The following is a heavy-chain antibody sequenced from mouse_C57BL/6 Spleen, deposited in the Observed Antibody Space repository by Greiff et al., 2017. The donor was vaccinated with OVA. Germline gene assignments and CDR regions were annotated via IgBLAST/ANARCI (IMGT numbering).Heavy chain of an antibody. V-gene: IGHV1-64*01. CDR2: IHTNSGST. D-gene: IGHD2-3*01. CDR3: ASERGIYDGYYDAMDY. CDR1: GYTFTSYW. J-gene: IGHJ4*01. Sequence: QVQLQQPGAELVKPGASVKLSCKASGYTFTSYWMHWVKQRPGQGLEWIGLIHTNSGSTTYHEKFKSKATLTVDKASSTAYMQLSSLTSEDSSVYYCASERGIYDGYYDAMDYWGQGTSVTVSS.